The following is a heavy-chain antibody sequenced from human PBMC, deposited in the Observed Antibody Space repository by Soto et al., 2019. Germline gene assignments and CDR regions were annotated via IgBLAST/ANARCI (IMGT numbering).Heavy chain of an antibody. Sequence: ASVKVSCKASGYTFTSYDINWVRQATGQGLEWMGWMNPNSGNTGYAQKFQGRVTMTRNTSISTAYMELSSLRSEDTAVYYCASLSITMVRAARPVVWGQGTLVTVSS. CDR1: GYTFTSYD. D-gene: IGHD3-10*01. CDR2: MNPNSGNT. V-gene: IGHV1-8*01. CDR3: ASLSITMVRAARPVV. J-gene: IGHJ4*02.